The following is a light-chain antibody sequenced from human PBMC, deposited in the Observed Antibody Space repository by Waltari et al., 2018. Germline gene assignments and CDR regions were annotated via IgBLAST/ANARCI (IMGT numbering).Light chain of an antibody. Sequence: DTLMTQSPSSLSASVGDTVTITCRATQAISTYVNWSKKTPGMAPRLLIFFASTLHRGVSSRVRGRGSGTDFTLTITDLQPDDFATYYCQQSYSAPLHFGGGTRVDI. CDR2: FAS. J-gene: IGKJ4*01. CDR1: QAISTY. V-gene: IGKV1-39*01. CDR3: QQSYSAPLH.